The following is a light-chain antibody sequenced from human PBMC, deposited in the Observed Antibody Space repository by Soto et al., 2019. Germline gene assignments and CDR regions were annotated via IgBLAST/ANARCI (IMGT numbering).Light chain of an antibody. J-gene: IGKJ1*01. CDR2: DAS. CDR1: QSISSW. Sequence: GDRVTITCRASQSISSWLAWYQQKPGKAPKLLISDASSLESGVPSRFSGDRSGTEFTLTINSLHPEDVATYFCQQFSSYWTFGQGTKV. CDR3: QQFSSYWT. V-gene: IGKV1-5*01.